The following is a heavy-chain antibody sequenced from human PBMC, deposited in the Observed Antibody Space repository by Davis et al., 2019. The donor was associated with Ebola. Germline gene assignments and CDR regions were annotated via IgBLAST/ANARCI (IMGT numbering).Heavy chain of an antibody. Sequence: AASVKVSCKASGYTFTGYYMHWVRQAPGQGLEWMGRINPNSGGTNYAQKFQGRVTITRDTSASTAYMELSSLRSEDTAVYYCARGVLWFGEPSHAFDIWGQGTMVTVSS. J-gene: IGHJ3*02. CDR3: ARGVLWFGEPSHAFDI. CDR1: GYTFTGYY. CDR2: INPNSGGT. D-gene: IGHD3-10*01. V-gene: IGHV1-2*06.